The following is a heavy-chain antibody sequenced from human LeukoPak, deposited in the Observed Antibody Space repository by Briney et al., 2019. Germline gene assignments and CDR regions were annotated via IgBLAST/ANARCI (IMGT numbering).Heavy chain of an antibody. D-gene: IGHD4-11*01. CDR3: TTTTDYPNY. V-gene: IGHV3-15*01. Sequence: RTARCLSLSCEASGFTLSNVWMSWVRQAAGKGLEVIGRKSKTGSGTTDYAAPVKGRFTISRDDSKTTLYLQMNSLKTEDTAVYYCTTTTDYPNYGGQGTLVTVSS. CDR2: KSKTGSGTT. J-gene: IGHJ4*02. CDR1: GFTLSNVW.